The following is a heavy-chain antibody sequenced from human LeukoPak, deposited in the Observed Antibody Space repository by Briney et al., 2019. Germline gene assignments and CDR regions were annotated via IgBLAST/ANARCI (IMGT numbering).Heavy chain of an antibody. CDR2: IAYDGSNK. CDR1: GFTFSSYA. V-gene: IGHV3-30*04. J-gene: IGHJ4*02. D-gene: IGHD2-2*01. CDR3: ARGTVVPAAIDF. Sequence: GRSLRLSCAASGFTFSSYAMHWVRQAPGKGLEWVAVIAYDGSNKYYADSVKGRFTISRDNSKNTLYLQMNSLRAEDTAVYYCARGTVVPAAIDFWGQGTLVTVSS.